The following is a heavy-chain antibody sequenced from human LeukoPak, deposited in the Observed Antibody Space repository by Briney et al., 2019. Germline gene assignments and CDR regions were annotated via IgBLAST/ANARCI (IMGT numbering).Heavy chain of an antibody. Sequence: ASVKVSCKASGYTFTGYYMHWVRQAPGQGLEWMGWVNPNNGGTNYAQKFQGRVTMTRDTSINTGYMELSRLRSDDTAVYYCATASYYDSSGYYHLDYWGQGTLVTVSS. V-gene: IGHV1-2*02. J-gene: IGHJ4*02. CDR1: GYTFTGYY. CDR2: VNPNNGGT. D-gene: IGHD3-22*01. CDR3: ATASYYDSSGYYHLDY.